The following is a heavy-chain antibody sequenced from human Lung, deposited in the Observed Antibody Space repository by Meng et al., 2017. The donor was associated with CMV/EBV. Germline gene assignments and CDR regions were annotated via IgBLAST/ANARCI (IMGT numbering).Heavy chain of an antibody. D-gene: IGHD3-9*01. Sequence: GSLRLXCTVSNYTISSGHYWGWLRQPPGKGLEWIGSIYHSGSAYYNPSLKSRVTLSVDTSKNQFSLRLRSVTAADTAVYYCARVGPYYDVLTGSYRYQYFDYXGQGXLVTVSS. CDR2: IYHSGSA. J-gene: IGHJ4*02. V-gene: IGHV4-38-2*02. CDR3: ARVGPYYDVLTGSYRYQYFDY. CDR1: NYTISSGHY.